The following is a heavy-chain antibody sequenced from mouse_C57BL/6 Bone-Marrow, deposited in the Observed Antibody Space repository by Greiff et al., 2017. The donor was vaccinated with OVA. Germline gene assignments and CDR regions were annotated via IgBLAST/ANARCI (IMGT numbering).Heavy chain of an antibody. D-gene: IGHD2-2*01. Sequence: VQLQQSGAELVRPGASVKLSCTASGFNIKDDYMHWVKQRPEQGLEWIGWIYPENGDTEYASKFQGKATITADTSSNTAYLQLSSLTSEDTAVYYCTTRGYDDYAMDYWGQGTSVTVSS. CDR3: TTRGYDDYAMDY. CDR2: IYPENGDT. CDR1: GFNIKDDY. V-gene: IGHV14-4*01. J-gene: IGHJ4*01.